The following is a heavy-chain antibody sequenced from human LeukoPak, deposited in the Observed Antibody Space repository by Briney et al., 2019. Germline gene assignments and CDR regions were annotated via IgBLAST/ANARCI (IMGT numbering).Heavy chain of an antibody. CDR1: GFTFSNYW. CDR3: IRGSNAWNGMDV. CDR2: IDNDGTFT. J-gene: IGHJ6*02. V-gene: IGHV3-74*01. Sequence: GGSLRLSCSASGFTFSNYWMHWARRAPGKGLVWVTRIDNDGTFTNYADSVKGRFTISRDNAKNRLCLQMNGLRVEDTAVYYCIRGSNAWNGMDVWGQGTTVTVSS. D-gene: IGHD6-19*01.